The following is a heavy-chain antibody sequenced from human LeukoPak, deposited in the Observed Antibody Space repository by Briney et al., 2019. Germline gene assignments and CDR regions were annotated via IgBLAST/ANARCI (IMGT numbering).Heavy chain of an antibody. V-gene: IGHV3-23*01. D-gene: IGHD6-19*01. Sequence: GGSLRLSCAASGFTFINYAMNWVRQAPGKGLEWVSTISGDGGDTHYADSVRGRFTISTANSENTLSMQMNSLRARVTAVSYCGNSGSRDWDYFEYWGQGTLVTASS. J-gene: IGHJ4*02. CDR1: GFTFINYA. CDR2: ISGDGGDT. CDR3: GNSGSRDWDYFEY.